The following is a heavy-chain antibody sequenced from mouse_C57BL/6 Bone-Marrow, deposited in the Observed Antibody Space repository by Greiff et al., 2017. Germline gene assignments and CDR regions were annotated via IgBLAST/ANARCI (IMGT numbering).Heavy chain of an antibody. CDR3: ARVRGYDDYAMDD. CDR2: ISYDGSN. V-gene: IGHV3-6*01. J-gene: IGHJ4*01. CDR1: GYSITSGYY. Sequence: DVQLQESGPGLVKPSQSLSLTCSVTGYSITSGYYWNWIRQFPGNKLEWMGYISYDGSNNYNPSLKNRSSITRDTSKNQFFLKLNSVTTEDTATYYCARVRGYDDYAMDDRGQGTSVSVSS. D-gene: IGHD2-2*01.